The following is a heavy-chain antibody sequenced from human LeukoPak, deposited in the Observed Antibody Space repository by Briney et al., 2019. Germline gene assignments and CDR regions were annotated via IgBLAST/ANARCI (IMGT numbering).Heavy chain of an antibody. J-gene: IGHJ4*02. D-gene: IGHD1-26*01. CDR2: ISYDGSNK. V-gene: IGHV3-30*03. Sequence: GRSLRLSCAASGFTFSSYGMHWVRQAPGKGLEWVAVISYDGSNKNYADSVKGRFTISGDNSKNTLYLQMNSLRAEDTSVYYCARSPGILGTNYFDYWGQGTLVTVSS. CDR1: GFTFSSYG. CDR3: ARSPGILGTNYFDY.